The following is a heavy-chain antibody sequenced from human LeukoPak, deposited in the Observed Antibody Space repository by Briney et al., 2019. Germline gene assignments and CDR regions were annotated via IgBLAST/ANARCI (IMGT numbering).Heavy chain of an antibody. Sequence: GGSLRLSCTTSGFNFGDYGLSWVRQAPGKGLEWIGFIRRKVGTTEYAASVKGRFTISRDDSKAISYLQMNGLQTEDTALYYCTRADGDYDHHFFDGWGQGTQVIVSS. CDR2: IRRKVGTT. V-gene: IGHV3-49*04. CDR1: GFNFGDYG. D-gene: IGHD4-17*01. J-gene: IGHJ4*02. CDR3: TRADGDYDHHFFDG.